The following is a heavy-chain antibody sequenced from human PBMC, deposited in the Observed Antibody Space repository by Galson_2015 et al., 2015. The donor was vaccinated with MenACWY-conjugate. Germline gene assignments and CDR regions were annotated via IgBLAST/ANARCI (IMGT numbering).Heavy chain of an antibody. Sequence: SLRLSCAASGFTFSAHWMHWVRQAPGKGLVWVSRIKSDGSNTEYADSVRGRFTISTDSAKDTLYLQMDSLRVEDTAVYYCARGKWALPRSTFEIWGQGTMVTVSS. D-gene: IGHD1-26*01. CDR2: IKSDGSNT. V-gene: IGHV3-74*03. CDR3: ARGKWALPRSTFEI. J-gene: IGHJ3*02. CDR1: GFTFSAHW.